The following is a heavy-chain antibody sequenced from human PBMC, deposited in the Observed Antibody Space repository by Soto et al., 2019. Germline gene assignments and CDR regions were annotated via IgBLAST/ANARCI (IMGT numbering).Heavy chain of an antibody. CDR1: GDSVTSVALH. V-gene: IGHV4-30-4*01. CDR3: ARAPVGLDTISYFDY. CDR2: IYNGGST. J-gene: IGHJ4*02. D-gene: IGHD3-3*01. Sequence: LQTLSLTCTVSGDSVTSVALHLAWFRRPPGKGLEWSGYIYNGGSTYYRPSIESRMHMSLDATRNHYSRRLASVTDVDTAVYFCARAPVGLDTISYFDYWGQGKVVTVSS.